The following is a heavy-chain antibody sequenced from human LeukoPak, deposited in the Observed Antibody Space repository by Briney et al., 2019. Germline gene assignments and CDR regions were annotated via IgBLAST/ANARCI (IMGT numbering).Heavy chain of an antibody. CDR3: ARGRVLWFGELSDSYYMDV. J-gene: IGHJ6*03. CDR2: INPNSGGT. Sequence: ASVKVSCKASVYTFTGYYMHWVRQAPGQGLEWMGWINPNSGGTNYAQKFQGRVTMTRDTSISTAYMELSRLRSDDTAVYYCARGRVLWFGELSDSYYMDVWGKGTTVTVSS. CDR1: VYTFTGYY. V-gene: IGHV1-2*02. D-gene: IGHD3-10*01.